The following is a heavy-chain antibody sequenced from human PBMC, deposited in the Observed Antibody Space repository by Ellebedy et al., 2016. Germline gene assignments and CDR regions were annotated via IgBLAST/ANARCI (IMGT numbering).Heavy chain of an antibody. CDR3: ARYSSSFVRGFDY. CDR2: IYYSGST. CDR1: GGSVNSGSYY. J-gene: IGHJ4*02. D-gene: IGHD6-6*01. Sequence: SETLSLXXTVSGGSVNSGSYYWSWIRQPPGKGLEWIGYIYYSGSTNYNPSLKSRVTISVDTSKNQFSLKLSSVTAADTAVYYCARYSSSFVRGFDYWGQGTLVTVSS. V-gene: IGHV4-61*01.